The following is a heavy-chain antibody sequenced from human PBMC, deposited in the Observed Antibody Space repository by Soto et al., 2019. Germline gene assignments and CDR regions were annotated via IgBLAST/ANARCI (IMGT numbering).Heavy chain of an antibody. D-gene: IGHD2-21*01. CDR1: DEPSRNYY. J-gene: IGHJ4*02. CDR3: TRGGDPYKTGH. Sequence: SETLSLTCAVYDEPSRNYYWSWIRQPPGKGLEWIGFIHYSGSTNYNPSIKGRVTMSEDTSKNQFSLKLTSVNTADTAIYYCTRGGDPYKTGHWGQGTLVTVS. V-gene: IGHV4-59*01. CDR2: IHYSGST.